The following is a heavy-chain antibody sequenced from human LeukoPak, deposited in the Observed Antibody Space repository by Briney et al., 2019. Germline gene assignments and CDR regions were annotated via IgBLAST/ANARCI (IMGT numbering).Heavy chain of an antibody. CDR1: GFTLSSYW. CDR2: INQDGSDK. Sequence: GGSLRLSCAASGFTLSSYWMSWVRQAPGKGLEWVANINQDGSDKKHMDSVKGRFTISRDNAKNSLYLQMNSLRAEDTAVYYCARAILYTVTTVGFDYWGQGTLVTVSS. V-gene: IGHV3-7*04. CDR3: ARAILYTVTTVGFDY. J-gene: IGHJ4*02. D-gene: IGHD4-17*01.